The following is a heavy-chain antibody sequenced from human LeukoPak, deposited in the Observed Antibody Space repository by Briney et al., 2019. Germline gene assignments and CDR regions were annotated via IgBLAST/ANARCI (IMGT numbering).Heavy chain of an antibody. V-gene: IGHV1-2*02. Sequence: GASVKVSCKASGYTFTGYYIHWVRQAPGQGPEWLGWINPNSGGTNYAPKFQGRVTMTRDTSISAGYMELSGLISDDTAVYYCARGKISGDDFDYWGQGTLVTVPS. J-gene: IGHJ4*02. D-gene: IGHD7-27*01. CDR2: INPNSGGT. CDR3: ARGKISGDDFDY. CDR1: GYTFTGYY.